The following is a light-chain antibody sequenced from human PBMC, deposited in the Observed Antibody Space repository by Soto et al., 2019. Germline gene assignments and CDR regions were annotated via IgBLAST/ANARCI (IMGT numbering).Light chain of an antibody. CDR1: QSVSSN. V-gene: IGKV3-15*01. CDR3: QQRSSWPLS. CDR2: GAS. Sequence: GITRSGTSLAVSHEEKATLSCRASQSVSSNLAWYQQKPGQAPRLLIYGASTRATGIPARFSGSGSGTEFTLTIICLQSEDFTVYYCQQRSSWPLSF. J-gene: IGKJ2*03.